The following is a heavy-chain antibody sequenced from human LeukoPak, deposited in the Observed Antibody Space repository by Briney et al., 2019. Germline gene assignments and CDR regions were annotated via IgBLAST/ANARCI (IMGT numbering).Heavy chain of an antibody. D-gene: IGHD3-22*01. CDR2: ISSSSSYI. Sequence: PGGSLRLSCAASGFTLSSCTMNWVRQAPGKGLEWVSSISSSSSYIYYADSVKGRFTISRDNSKNTLYLQMNSLRAEDTAVYYCAKRGVVVITQYFDYWGQGTLVTVSS. V-gene: IGHV3-21*04. CDR3: AKRGVVVITQYFDY. J-gene: IGHJ4*02. CDR1: GFTLSSCT.